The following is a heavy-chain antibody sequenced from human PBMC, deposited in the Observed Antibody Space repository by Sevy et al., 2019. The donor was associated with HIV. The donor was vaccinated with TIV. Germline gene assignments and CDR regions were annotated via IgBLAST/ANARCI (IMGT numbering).Heavy chain of an antibody. CDR1: GFTFSDYY. CDR3: ARAFGYRYYDSSGYDAFDI. CDR2: ISSSGSTI. Sequence: GGSLRLSCAASGFTFSDYYMSWIRQAPGKGLEWVSYISSSGSTIYYADSVKGRFTISRDNAKNSLYLQMNSLRAEDTAVYYCARAFGYRYYDSSGYDAFDIWGQGTMVTVSS. V-gene: IGHV3-11*01. D-gene: IGHD3-22*01. J-gene: IGHJ3*02.